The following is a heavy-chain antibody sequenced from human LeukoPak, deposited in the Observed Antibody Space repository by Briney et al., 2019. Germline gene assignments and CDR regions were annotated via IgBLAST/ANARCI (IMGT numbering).Heavy chain of an antibody. CDR1: GGSISSSSYY. CDR3: AREETWFGELPPFDP. V-gene: IGHV4-39*07. D-gene: IGHD3-10*01. CDR2: IYYSGST. J-gene: IGHJ5*02. Sequence: SETLSLTCTVSGGSISSSSYYWGWIRQPPGKGLEWIGSIYYSGSTYYNPSLKSRVTISVDTSKNQFSLQLNSVTPEDTAVYYCAREETWFGELPPFDPWGQGTLVTVSS.